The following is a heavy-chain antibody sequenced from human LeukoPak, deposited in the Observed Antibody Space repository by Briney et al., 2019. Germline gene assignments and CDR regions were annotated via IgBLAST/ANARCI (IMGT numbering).Heavy chain of an antibody. CDR2: IWYDGSNK. V-gene: IGHV3-33*01. J-gene: IGHJ4*02. Sequence: GGSLRLSCAASGFTFSSYGMHWVRQAPGKGLEWVAVIWYDGSNKYYADSVKGRFTISRDNSKNTLYLQMNSLRAEDTAVYYCAREDQNDYDILTGYYKFPPYDYWGQGTLVTVSS. CDR3: AREDQNDYDILTGYYKFPPYDY. CDR1: GFTFSSYG. D-gene: IGHD3-9*01.